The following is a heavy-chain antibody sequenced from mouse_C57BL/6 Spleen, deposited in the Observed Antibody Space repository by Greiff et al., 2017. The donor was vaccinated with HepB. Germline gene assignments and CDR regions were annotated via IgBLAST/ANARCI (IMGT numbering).Heavy chain of an antibody. CDR2: IYPNSGSI. CDR1: GYTFTSYW. J-gene: IGHJ2*01. V-gene: IGHV1-64*01. CDR3: ARYSEGYFDY. Sequence: QVQLQQPGAELVKPGASVKLSCKASGYTFTSYWMHWVKQRPGQGLEWIGMIYPNSGSINYNEKFKGKATLTVDKSSSTAYMQLSSLTSEDSAVYYGARYSEGYFDYWGQGTTLTVSS.